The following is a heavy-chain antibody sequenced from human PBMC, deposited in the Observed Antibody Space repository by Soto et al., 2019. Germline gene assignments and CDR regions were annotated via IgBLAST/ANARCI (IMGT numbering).Heavy chain of an antibody. J-gene: IGHJ4*02. CDR3: AREPHPYYYDSSGYYGWVY. CDR2: IIPIFGTA. D-gene: IGHD3-22*01. CDR1: GGTFSSYA. Sequence: ASVKISCKASGGTFSSYAISWVRQAPGQGLEWMGGIIPIFGTANYAQKFQGRVTITADESTSTAYMELSSLRSEDTAVYYCAREPHPYYYDSSGYYGWVYWGEGTLVTVS. V-gene: IGHV1-69*13.